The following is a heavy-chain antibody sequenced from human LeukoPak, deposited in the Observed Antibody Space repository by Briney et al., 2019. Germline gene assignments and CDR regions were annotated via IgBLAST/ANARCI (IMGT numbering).Heavy chain of an antibody. J-gene: IGHJ4*02. D-gene: IGHD2-15*01. CDR2: ISSSSSYI. CDR3: ATGGGYCSGGSCYGSNY. V-gene: IGHV3-21*01. Sequence: GGSLRLSCAASGFTFSSYSMNCVRQAPGKGLECVSSISSSSSYIYYADSVKGRFTISRDNAKNSLYLQMNSLRAEDTAVYYCATGGGYCSGGSCYGSNYWGQGTLVTVSS. CDR1: GFTFSSYS.